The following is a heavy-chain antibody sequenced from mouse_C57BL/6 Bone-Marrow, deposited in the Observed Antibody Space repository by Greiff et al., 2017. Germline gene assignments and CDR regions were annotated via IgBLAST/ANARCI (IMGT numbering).Heavy chain of an antibody. V-gene: IGHV1-81*01. Sequence: QVQLQQSGAELARPGASVKLSCKASGYTFTSYGISWVKQRTGQGLEWIGEIYPRSGNTSYNEKFKGKATLTADKSSSTAYMELRSLTSEDSAVYFCARKRDGYYSYYFDYWGQGTTLTVSS. CDR2: IYPRSGNT. J-gene: IGHJ2*01. D-gene: IGHD2-3*01. CDR1: GYTFTSYG. CDR3: ARKRDGYYSYYFDY.